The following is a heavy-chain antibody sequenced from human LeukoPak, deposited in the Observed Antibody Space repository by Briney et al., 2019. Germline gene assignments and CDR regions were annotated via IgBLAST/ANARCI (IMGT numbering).Heavy chain of an antibody. V-gene: IGHV3-30*18. CDR2: ISYDGSIK. CDR1: GFTFSSYG. Sequence: GGSLRLSCAASGFTFSSYGMHWVRQAPGKGLEWVAVISYDGSIKYYADSVKGRFTISRDNSKNTLSLQMNSLRAEDTAVYYCAKGPNYYDSSGDWGQGTLVTVSS. CDR3: AKGPNYYDSSGD. J-gene: IGHJ4*02. D-gene: IGHD3-22*01.